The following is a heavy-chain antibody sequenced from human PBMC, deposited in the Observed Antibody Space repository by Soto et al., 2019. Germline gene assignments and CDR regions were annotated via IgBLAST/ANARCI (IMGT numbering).Heavy chain of an antibody. CDR1: GGTFSSYA. Sequence: QVQLVQSGAEVKKPGSSVKVSCKASGGTFSSYAISWVRQAPGQGLEWMGGIIPIFGTANYAQKFQGRVTITADESTSTAYMELSSLRSEDTAVYYCARNYCSSTSCPRGDGWFDPWGQGTLVTVSS. J-gene: IGHJ5*02. D-gene: IGHD2-2*01. CDR2: IIPIFGTA. V-gene: IGHV1-69*01. CDR3: ARNYCSSTSCPRGDGWFDP.